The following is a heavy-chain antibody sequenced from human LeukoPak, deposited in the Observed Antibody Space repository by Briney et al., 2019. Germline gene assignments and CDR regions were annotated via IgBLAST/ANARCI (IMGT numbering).Heavy chain of an antibody. Sequence: GGSLRLSCAASGFTFSNYAMHWVRQAPGKGLEWVGLISNDGRNKYYADSVKGRFTTSKDNSKNTLYLELNSLRTEDTGVYYCARVHSISWGGDYWGQGTLVTVSS. J-gene: IGHJ4*02. D-gene: IGHD2-2*01. CDR2: ISNDGRNK. CDR3: ARVHSISWGGDY. V-gene: IGHV3-30*04. CDR1: GFTFSNYA.